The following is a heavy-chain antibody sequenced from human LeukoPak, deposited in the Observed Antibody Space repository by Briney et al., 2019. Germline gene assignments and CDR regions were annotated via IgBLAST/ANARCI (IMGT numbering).Heavy chain of an antibody. Sequence: GGSLRLSCAASGFTFTDYAMTWVRQAPGQELEWVSTVAYSGTYYADSVKGQFTISRDNSKNTLYLQMNSLRAEDTAVYYCAKATQRRTIFGVVIGPFDYWGQGTLVTVSS. D-gene: IGHD3-3*01. V-gene: IGHV3-23*01. CDR1: GFTFTDYA. J-gene: IGHJ4*02. CDR2: VAYSGT. CDR3: AKATQRRTIFGVVIGPFDY.